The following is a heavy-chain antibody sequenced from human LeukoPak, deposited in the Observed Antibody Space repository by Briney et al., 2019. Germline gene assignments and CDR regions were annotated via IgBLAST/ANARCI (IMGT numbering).Heavy chain of an antibody. CDR3: ARDLDYSFCGGDCYFDY. V-gene: IGHV3-48*01. CDR2: ISSSSSTI. D-gene: IGHD2-21*02. Sequence: PGGSLRLSCAASGFTFSSYSMNWVRQAPGKGLEWVSYISSSSSTIYYVDSVKGRFTISRDNAKNSLYLQMNSLRAEETAVYYCARDLDYSFCGGDCYFDYWGQGTLVTVSS. J-gene: IGHJ4*02. CDR1: GFTFSSYS.